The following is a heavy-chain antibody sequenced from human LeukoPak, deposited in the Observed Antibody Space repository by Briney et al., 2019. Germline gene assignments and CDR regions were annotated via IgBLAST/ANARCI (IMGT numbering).Heavy chain of an antibody. CDR2: IYTSGST. D-gene: IGHD3-10*01. J-gene: IGHJ2*01. CDR1: GGSISSYY. CDR3: ARDLTGELWFGEKDWYFDL. V-gene: IGHV4-4*07. Sequence: SETLSLTCTVSGGSISSYYWSWIRQPAGKGLEWIGRIYTSGSTNYNPSLKSRVTMSVDTSKNQFSLKLSSVTAADTAVYYCARDLTGELWFGEKDWYFDLWGRGTLVTVSS.